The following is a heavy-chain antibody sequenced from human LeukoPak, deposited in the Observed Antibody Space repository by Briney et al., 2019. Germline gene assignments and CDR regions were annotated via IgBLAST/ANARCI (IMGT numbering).Heavy chain of an antibody. J-gene: IGHJ4*02. CDR2: IYPSDGST. Sequence: ASVKVSCKESGYSFTSNYIHWVRQAPGQGLEWMGMIYPSDGSTSYAQKFQGRVTVTRDTSTSTVHMELSGLRSEDTAVYYCARDQEAFDYWGQGTLVTVSS. CDR3: ARDQEAFDY. V-gene: IGHV1-46*01. CDR1: GYSFTSNY.